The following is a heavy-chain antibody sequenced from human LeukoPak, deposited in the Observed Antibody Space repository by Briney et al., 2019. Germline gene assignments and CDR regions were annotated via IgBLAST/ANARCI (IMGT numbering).Heavy chain of an antibody. V-gene: IGHV3-7*01. J-gene: IGHJ4*02. CDR2: IKEDGGEK. CDR1: GFTFSTYW. CDR3: ASGIAAAHYLNPIFDY. Sequence: TGGSLRLSCAASGFTFSTYWMSWVRQAPGKGLEWVANIKEDGGEKNYVDSVKGRFTISRDNARNSLYLQMNSLRAEDTAVYYCASGIAAAHYLNPIFDYWGQGTLVTVSS. D-gene: IGHD6-13*01.